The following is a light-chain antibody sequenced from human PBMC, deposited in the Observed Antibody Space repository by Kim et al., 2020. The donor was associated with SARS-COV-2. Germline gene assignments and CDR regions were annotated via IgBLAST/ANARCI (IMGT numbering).Light chain of an antibody. Sequence: AYVGDRVTITCRASQGISNSLAWYQQKPGKAPKLLLYAASTLASGVPSRFSGSGSGTDYTLTISSLQPEDFATYYCQQYYSTPWTFGQGTKVDIK. CDR2: AAS. V-gene: IGKV1-NL1*01. CDR1: QGISNS. J-gene: IGKJ1*01. CDR3: QQYYSTPWT.